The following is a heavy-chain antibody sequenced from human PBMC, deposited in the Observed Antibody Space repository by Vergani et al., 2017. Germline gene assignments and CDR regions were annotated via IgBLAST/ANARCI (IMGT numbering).Heavy chain of an antibody. V-gene: IGHV3-48*03. D-gene: IGHD5-12*01. CDR3: ARETGGYDRRYYYCYGMDV. J-gene: IGHJ6*02. CDR1: GFTFSSYE. Sequence: EVQLVETGGGLIQPGGSLRLSCAASGFTFSSYEMNWVRQAPGKGLEWVSYISSSGSTIYYADSVKGRFTISRDNAKNSLYLQMNSLRAEDTAVYYCARETGGYDRRYYYCYGMDVWGQGTTVTVSS. CDR2: ISSSGSTI.